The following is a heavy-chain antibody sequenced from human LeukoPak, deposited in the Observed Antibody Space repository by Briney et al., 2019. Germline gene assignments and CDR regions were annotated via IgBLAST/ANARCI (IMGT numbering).Heavy chain of an antibody. CDR1: GFTFSSYW. Sequence: PGGSLRLSCAASGFTFSSYWMSWVRQAPGKGLEWVANIKQDGSEKYYVDSVKGRFTISRDNAKNSLYLQMNNLRAEDTAVYYCARCPREYRRYYYDSSRFDPWGQGTLVTDSS. V-gene: IGHV3-7*03. CDR3: ARCPREYRRYYYDSSRFDP. CDR2: IKQDGSEK. J-gene: IGHJ5*02. D-gene: IGHD3-22*01.